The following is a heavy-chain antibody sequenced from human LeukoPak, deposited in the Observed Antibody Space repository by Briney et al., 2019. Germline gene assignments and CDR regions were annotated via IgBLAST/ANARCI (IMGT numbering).Heavy chain of an antibody. CDR2: INGGGSTI. J-gene: IGHJ4*02. V-gene: IGHV3-23*01. Sequence: GGSLRLSCAASGFTFSSNAMTWVRQAPGRGLEWVSSINGGGSTIYYADSVKGRFTISRDNSKNTLFLQMNSLRAEDTAVYYCATLVATTRFDYWGQGTLATVSS. D-gene: IGHD5-12*01. CDR3: ATLVATTRFDY. CDR1: GFTFSSNA.